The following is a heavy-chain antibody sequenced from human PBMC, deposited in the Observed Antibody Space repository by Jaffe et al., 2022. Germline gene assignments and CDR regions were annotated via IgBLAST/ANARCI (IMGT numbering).Heavy chain of an antibody. Sequence: QVQLQESGPGLVKPSGTLSLTCAVSGGSISSSNWWSWIRQPPGKGLEWIGEIYHSGSTNYNPSLKSRVTISVDKSKNQFSLKLSSVTAADTAVYYCARNKVVVAATPGYYYYYYMDVWGKGTTVTVSS. CDR1: GGSISSSNW. CDR3: ARNKVVVAATPGYYYYYYMDV. D-gene: IGHD2-15*01. V-gene: IGHV4-4*02. CDR2: IYHSGST. J-gene: IGHJ6*03.